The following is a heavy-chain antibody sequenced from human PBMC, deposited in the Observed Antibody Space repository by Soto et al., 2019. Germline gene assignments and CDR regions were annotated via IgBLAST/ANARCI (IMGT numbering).Heavy chain of an antibody. Sequence: ASVKVSCKASGYTFTSYYIHWVQQATGQGLEWMGIINPSGGSTSYAQKFQGRVTMTRDTSTSTVYMELSSLRSEDTAVYYCARDGPMVRGPLYYYYYYGMDVWGQGTTVTVSS. J-gene: IGHJ6*02. D-gene: IGHD3-10*01. CDR3: ARDGPMVRGPLYYYYYYGMDV. CDR2: INPSGGST. CDR1: GYTFTSYY. V-gene: IGHV1-46*01.